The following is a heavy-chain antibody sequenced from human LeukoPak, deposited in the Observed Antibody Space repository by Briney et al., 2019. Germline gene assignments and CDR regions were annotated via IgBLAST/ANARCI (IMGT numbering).Heavy chain of an antibody. CDR1: GFTFSGYP. D-gene: IGHD6-19*01. J-gene: IGHJ4*02. Sequence: SGGSLRLSCAASGFTFSGYPMYWVRQAPGKGLEWVAAISYDGNNEYYADSVKGRFTISRDNSKNTLYLQMNSLRPDDTAVYYCARSRSAIAVTGTIDYWGQGTLITVSS. CDR2: ISYDGNNE. V-gene: IGHV3-30-3*01. CDR3: ARSRSAIAVTGTIDY.